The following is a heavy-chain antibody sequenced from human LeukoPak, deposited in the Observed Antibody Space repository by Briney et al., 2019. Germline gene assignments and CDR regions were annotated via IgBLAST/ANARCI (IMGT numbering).Heavy chain of an antibody. D-gene: IGHD3-10*01. J-gene: IGHJ4*02. CDR3: AKALSYYGSGSYSAPGYFDY. Sequence: GGSLRLSCAASGFTFDDYAMHWVRQAPGKGLEWVSGICWNSGSIGYADSVKGRFTISRDNAKNSLYLQMYSLRAEDTALYYCAKALSYYGSGSYSAPGYFDYWGQGTLVTVSS. CDR1: GFTFDDYA. CDR2: ICWNSGSI. V-gene: IGHV3-9*01.